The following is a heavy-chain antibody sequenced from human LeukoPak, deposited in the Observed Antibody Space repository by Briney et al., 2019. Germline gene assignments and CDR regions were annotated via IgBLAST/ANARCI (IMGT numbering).Heavy chain of an antibody. CDR2: IYYSGST. Sequence: SETLSLTCTVSGGSISSYYWSWTRQPPVKGLEWIGYIYYSGSTNYNPSLKSRVTISVDTSKNQFSLKLSSVTAADTAVYYCASTYDSSGYLDYWGQGTLVTVSS. CDR1: GGSISSYY. J-gene: IGHJ4*02. CDR3: ASTYDSSGYLDY. D-gene: IGHD3-22*01. V-gene: IGHV4-59*08.